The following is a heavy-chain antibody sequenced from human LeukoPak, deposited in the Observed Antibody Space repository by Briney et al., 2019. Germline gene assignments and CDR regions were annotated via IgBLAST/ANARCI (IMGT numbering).Heavy chain of an antibody. J-gene: IGHJ4*02. CDR3: ARAPNRGPEYYFDY. V-gene: IGHV3-30*01. CDR1: GFTFSSYA. D-gene: IGHD2/OR15-2a*01. CDR2: LSYDGSNK. Sequence: GGSLSLSCAVSGFTFSSYAMHWVRQAPGKGLEWVAVLSYDGSNKYYADSVKGRFTIYRDNSKNTLYLQMNRLRARDRPGYYCARAPNRGPEYYFDYRGQGTLVSVCS.